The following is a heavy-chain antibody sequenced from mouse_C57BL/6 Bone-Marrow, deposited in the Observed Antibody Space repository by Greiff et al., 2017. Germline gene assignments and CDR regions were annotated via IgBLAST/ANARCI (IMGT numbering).Heavy chain of an antibody. J-gene: IGHJ4*01. CDR2: ISSGGDYI. D-gene: IGHD1-1*02. V-gene: IGHV5-9-1*02. CDR3: TRRGLWPHYYAMDY. Sequence: EVKLEESGEGLVKPGGSLKLSCAASGFTFSSYAMSWVRQTPEKRLEWVAYISSGGDYIYYADTVKGRFTISRDNARNTLYLQMSSLKSEDTAMXYCTRRGLWPHYYAMDYWGQGTSVTVSS. CDR1: GFTFSSYA.